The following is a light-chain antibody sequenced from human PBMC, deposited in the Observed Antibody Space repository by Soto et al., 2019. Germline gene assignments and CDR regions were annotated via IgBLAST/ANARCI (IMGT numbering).Light chain of an antibody. J-gene: IGLJ3*02. CDR1: SSDVGGYNY. CDR2: EVS. Sequence: QSVLTQPPSASGSPGQSVNISCTGTSSDVGGYNYVSWYQQHPGKAPKLMIYEVSKRPSGVPDRFSGSKSGNTASLTVSGLQAEDEADYYCSSYAGSNNLGVFGGGTKLTVL. V-gene: IGLV2-8*01. CDR3: SSYAGSNNLGV.